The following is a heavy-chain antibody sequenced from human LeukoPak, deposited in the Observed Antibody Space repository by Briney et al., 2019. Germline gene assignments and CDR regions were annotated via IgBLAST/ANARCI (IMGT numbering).Heavy chain of an antibody. D-gene: IGHD1-14*01. CDR3: VRDRYKSNVNFDY. Sequence: GGSLRLSCSASGFTFSLYAMHWVRQVPGKGLVWVSRISHDGSSTSSADSVKGRFTISRDNAKNTLYLQMNSLRVEDTAVYYCVRDRYKSNVNFDYWGQGTLVTVSS. CDR1: GFTFSLYA. V-gene: IGHV3-74*01. J-gene: IGHJ4*02. CDR2: ISHDGSST.